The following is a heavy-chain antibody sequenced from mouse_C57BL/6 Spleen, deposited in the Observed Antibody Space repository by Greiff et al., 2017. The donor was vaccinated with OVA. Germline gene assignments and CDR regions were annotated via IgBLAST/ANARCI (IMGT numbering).Heavy chain of an antibody. V-gene: IGHV2-6*01. CDR2: IWGVGST. CDR3: ARSYYYGSSTYYAMDY. CDR1: GFSLTSYG. J-gene: IGHJ4*01. D-gene: IGHD1-1*01. Sequence: VKLMESGPGLVAPSQRLSITCTVSGFSLTSYGVDWVRQSPGKGLEWLGVIWGVGSTNYNSALKSRLSISKDNSKSQVFLKMNSLQTDDTAMYYCARSYYYGSSTYYAMDYWGQGTSVTVSS.